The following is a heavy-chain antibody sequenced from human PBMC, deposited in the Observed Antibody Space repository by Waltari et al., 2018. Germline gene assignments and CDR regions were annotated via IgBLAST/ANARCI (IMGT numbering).Heavy chain of an antibody. CDR1: GYSISSGYY. D-gene: IGHD3-10*01. CDR3: ARDGVNYFGSGSLEY. V-gene: IGHV4-38-2*02. J-gene: IGHJ4*02. Sequence: QVQLQESGPGLVKSSETLSLTCTISGYSISSGYYWGWIRQPPGKGLEWIWSISHRGSTYYNQSLKRRVTISVDMFKNQFSLKVISVTAADTAVYYCARDGVNYFGSGSLEYWGQGILVTVSS. CDR2: ISHRGST.